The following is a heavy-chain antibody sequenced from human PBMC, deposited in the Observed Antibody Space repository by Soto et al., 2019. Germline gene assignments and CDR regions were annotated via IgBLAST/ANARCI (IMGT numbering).Heavy chain of an antibody. CDR2: IIPIFGTA. CDR1: GGTFSSYA. CDR3: ARVTDYDFWSGYLDV. V-gene: IGHV1-69*13. D-gene: IGHD3-3*01. J-gene: IGHJ6*02. Sequence: SVKVSCKASGGTFSSYAISWVRQAPGQGLEWMGGIIPIFGTANYAQKFQGRVTITADESTSTAYMELSSLRSEDTAVYYCARVTDYDFWSGYLDVWGQGTTVTVSS.